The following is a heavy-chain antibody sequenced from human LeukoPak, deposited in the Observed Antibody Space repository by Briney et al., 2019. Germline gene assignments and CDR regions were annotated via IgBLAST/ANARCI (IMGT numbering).Heavy chain of an antibody. CDR3: ARANSGWYFFDY. J-gene: IGHJ4*02. V-gene: IGHV4-59*01. Sequence: SETLSLTCTVSGGSISSYYWSWIRQPPGKGLEWIGYIYYSGSTNYNPSLKSRVTISVDTSKNQFSLKLSSATAADTAVYYCARANSGWYFFDYWGQGTLVTVSS. CDR2: IYYSGST. D-gene: IGHD6-19*01. CDR1: GGSISSYY.